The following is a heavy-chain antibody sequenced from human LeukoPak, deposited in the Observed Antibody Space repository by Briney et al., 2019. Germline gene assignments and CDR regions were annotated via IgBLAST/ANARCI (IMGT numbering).Heavy chain of an antibody. Sequence: SETLSLTCAVYGGSFSGYYWSWIRQPPGKGLEWIGEINHSGSTSYNPSLKSRVTISVDTSKNQFSLKLSSVTAADTAVYYCARGETYCSGGSCYENWFDPWGQGTLVTVSS. CDR1: GGSFSGYY. V-gene: IGHV4-34*01. J-gene: IGHJ5*02. CDR2: INHSGST. D-gene: IGHD2-15*01. CDR3: ARGETYCSGGSCYENWFDP.